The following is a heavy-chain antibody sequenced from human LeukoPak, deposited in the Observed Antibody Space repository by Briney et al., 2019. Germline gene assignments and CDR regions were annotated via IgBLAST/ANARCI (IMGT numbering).Heavy chain of an antibody. CDR3: AKVLGSSGWLDAFDI. CDR1: GFTFSSHA. V-gene: IGHV3-23*01. CDR2: ISGSGGST. J-gene: IGHJ3*02. D-gene: IGHD6-19*01. Sequence: PGGSLRLSCAASGFTFSSHAMSWVRQAPGKGLERVSAISGSGGSTYYADSVKGQFTISRDNSKNTLYLQMNSLRAEDTAVYYCAKVLGSSGWLDAFDIWGQGTMVTVSS.